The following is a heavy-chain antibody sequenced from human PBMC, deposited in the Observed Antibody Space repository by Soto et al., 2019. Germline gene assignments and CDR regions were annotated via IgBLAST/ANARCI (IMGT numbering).Heavy chain of an antibody. J-gene: IGHJ5*02. CDR2: ISAYNGNT. Sequence: ASVKVSCKASGYTFTSCGISWVRQAPGQGLEWMGWISAYNGNTNYAQKLQGRVTMTTDTSTSTAYMELRSLRSDDTAVYYCVRWNYVGWFDPWGQGTLVTVSS. CDR1: GYTFTSCG. V-gene: IGHV1-18*01. CDR3: VRWNYVGWFDP. D-gene: IGHD1-7*01.